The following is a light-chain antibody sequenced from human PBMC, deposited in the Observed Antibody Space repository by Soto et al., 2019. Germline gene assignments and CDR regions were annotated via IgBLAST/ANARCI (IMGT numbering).Light chain of an antibody. V-gene: IGLV2-8*01. Sequence: QSALTQPPSASGSPGQSVTISCTGTSSDVGAYNYVSWYQQHPGKAPKLMISEVNKRPSGVPDHFSGSKSGNTASLTVSGLQPEDEADYYCSSYGGPNNSNYVFGTGTKVTVL. CDR2: EVN. CDR1: SSDVGAYNY. CDR3: SSYGGPNNSNYV. J-gene: IGLJ1*01.